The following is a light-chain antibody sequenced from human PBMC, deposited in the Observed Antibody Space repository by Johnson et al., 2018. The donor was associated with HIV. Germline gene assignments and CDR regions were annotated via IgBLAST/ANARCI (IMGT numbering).Light chain of an antibody. J-gene: IGLJ1*01. CDR3: GTWDNSLSAGV. CDR1: SSNIGNNF. V-gene: IGLV1-51*01. CDR2: DTD. Sequence: QSVLTQPPSVSAAPGQKVTVSCSGSSSNIGNNFVSWYQQVPGTAPKLLIYDTDKRPSGIPDRFSGSKSGTSATLGISGLQTGDEADYYFGTWDNSLSAGVFGSGTKVTVL.